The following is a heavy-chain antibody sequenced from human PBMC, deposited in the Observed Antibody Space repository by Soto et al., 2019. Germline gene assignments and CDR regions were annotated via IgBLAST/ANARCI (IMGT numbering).Heavy chain of an antibody. J-gene: IGHJ4*01. V-gene: IGHV4-4*01. CDR2: IYRTGST. CDR3: SILDPATSVDYF. Sequence: SLASPGSGGRFTRNNGTAWVCQTPGQGLEWIGEIYRTGSTNYNPSFKSRVTISLDKSENQFSLKVTSLTAAATAVYCCSILDPATSVDYF. D-gene: IGHD1-1*01. CDR1: GGRFTRNNG.